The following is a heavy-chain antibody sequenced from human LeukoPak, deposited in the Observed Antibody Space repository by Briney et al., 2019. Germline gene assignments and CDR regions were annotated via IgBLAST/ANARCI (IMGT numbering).Heavy chain of an antibody. D-gene: IGHD3-22*01. J-gene: IGHJ4*02. V-gene: IGHV1-24*01. CDR1: GYTLTELS. CDR3: ATGRYYDSSGYYRLKIIGHFDY. CDR2: FDPEDGET. Sequence: ASVKVSCKVSGYTLTELSMHWERQAPGKGLEWMGGFDPEDGETIYAQKFQGRVTMTEDTSTDTAYMELSSLRSEDTAVYYCATGRYYDSSGYYRLKIIGHFDYWGQGTLVTVSS.